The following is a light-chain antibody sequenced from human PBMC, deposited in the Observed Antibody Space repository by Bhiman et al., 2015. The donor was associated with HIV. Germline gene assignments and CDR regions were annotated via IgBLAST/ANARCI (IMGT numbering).Light chain of an antibody. CDR2: DVN. J-gene: IGLJ1*01. CDR1: SSAVGGYKY. CDR3: GTWHSALSGGGV. V-gene: IGLV2-14*03. Sequence: QSALTQPASVSGSPGQSITISCTGISSAVGGYKYVSWYQQHPGKAPKLMIYDVNTRPSGVSNRFSGSKSGTSATLGITGLQTGDEADYYCGTWHSALSGGGVFGTGTRVTVL.